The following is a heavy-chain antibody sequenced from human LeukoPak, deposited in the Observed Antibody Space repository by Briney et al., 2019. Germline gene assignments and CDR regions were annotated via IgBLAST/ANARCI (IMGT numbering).Heavy chain of an antibody. CDR2: INPNSGGT. D-gene: IGHD6-19*01. J-gene: IGHJ6*02. CDR1: GYTFTGYY. V-gene: IGHV1-2*02. Sequence: ASVKVSCKASGYTFTGYYMHWVRQAPGQGLEWMGWINPNSGGTNYAQKFQGRVTMTRDTSISTAYMELSRLRSDDTAVYYCARDGFPPARIAVADYYYGMDVWGQGTTVTVSS. CDR3: ARDGFPPARIAVADYYYGMDV.